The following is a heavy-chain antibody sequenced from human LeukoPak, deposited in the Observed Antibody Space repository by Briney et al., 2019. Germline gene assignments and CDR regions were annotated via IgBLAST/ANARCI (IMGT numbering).Heavy chain of an antibody. CDR1: GYTFTSYG. CDR2: ISPYNGNT. V-gene: IGHV1-18*01. CDR3: ANGYGSGWEYFQH. J-gene: IGHJ1*01. Sequence: ASVTVSFTASGYTFTSYGISWVRQAPGQGLEWMGWISPYNGNTNYAQKLQGRVTMTTDTSTTTAYMELRSLRSDDTAVYFCANGYGSGWEYFQHWGQGTLVTVSS. D-gene: IGHD6-19*01.